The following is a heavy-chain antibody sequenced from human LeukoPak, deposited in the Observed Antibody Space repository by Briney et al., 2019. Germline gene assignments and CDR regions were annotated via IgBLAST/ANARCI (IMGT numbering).Heavy chain of an antibody. J-gene: IGHJ4*02. Sequence: PSETLSLTCAVFGGSFSDYYWTWIRQPPGKGLEWIGYIYYSGSTNYNPSLKSRVTISVDTSKNQFSLKLSSVTAADTAVYYCARGSGWYGYWGQGTLVTVSS. CDR2: IYYSGST. D-gene: IGHD6-19*01. CDR3: ARGSGWYGY. CDR1: GGSFSDYY. V-gene: IGHV4-59*01.